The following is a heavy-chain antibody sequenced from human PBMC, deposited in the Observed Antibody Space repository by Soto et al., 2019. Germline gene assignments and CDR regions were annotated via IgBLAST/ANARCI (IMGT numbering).Heavy chain of an antibody. CDR1: GFTFSSYR. V-gene: IGHV3-7*01. CDR3: ARESNYGSGSYLLPYYYYYMDV. D-gene: IGHD3-10*01. J-gene: IGHJ6*03. CDR2: IKQDGSEK. Sequence: GGSLRLSCAASGFTFSSYRMSWVRQAPGKGLEWVANIKQDGSEKYYVDSVKGRFTISRDNAKNSLYLQMNSLRAEDTAVYYCARESNYGSGSYLLPYYYYYMDVWGKGTTVTVSS.